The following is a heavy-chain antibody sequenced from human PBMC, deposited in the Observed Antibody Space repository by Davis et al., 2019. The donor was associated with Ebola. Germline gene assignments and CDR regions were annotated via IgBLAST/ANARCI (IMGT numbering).Heavy chain of an antibody. CDR2: IDPSNSNT. CDR1: GYSFISYW. D-gene: IGHD6-6*01. V-gene: IGHV5-10-1*01. Sequence: PGGSLRLSCKGSGYSFISYWITWVRQMPGKGLEWMGNIDPSNSNTNCSPSFQGHVTISTDKSITTAYLHWGSLKASDTAMYYCARHYSSSSPLDSWGQGTLVTVSS. J-gene: IGHJ4*02. CDR3: ARHYSSSSPLDS.